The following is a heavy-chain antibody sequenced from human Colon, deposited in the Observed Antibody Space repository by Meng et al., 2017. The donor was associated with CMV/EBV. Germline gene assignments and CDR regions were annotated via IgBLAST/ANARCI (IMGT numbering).Heavy chain of an antibody. CDR1: GFTFSSYS. CDR2: ISGSSSYI. Sequence: GGSLRLSCAASGFTFSSYSMNWVRQAPGKGLEWVSSISGSSSYIYYVDSMKGRFTISRDNAKNSLYLQMNSLRAEDTAVYYCAAEYRLLNTPYFEYWGQGTVVTVSS. J-gene: IGHJ4*02. D-gene: IGHD2/OR15-2a*01. V-gene: IGHV3-21*01. CDR3: AAEYRLLNTPYFEY.